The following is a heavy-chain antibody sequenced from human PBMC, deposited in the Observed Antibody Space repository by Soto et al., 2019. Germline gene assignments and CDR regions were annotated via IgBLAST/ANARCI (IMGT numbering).Heavy chain of an antibody. J-gene: IGHJ5*01. D-gene: IGHD3-3*01. CDR3: AREFLSYYNFWSGYKTNWFDS. V-gene: IGHV4-38-2*02. Sequence: SETLSLTCAVSGYSISSGYYWGWIRQPPGEGLEGIGGIYHSGRTYYNPSLTSRVTITVDTSKNQFSLTLSSVTAAATAVYYCAREFLSYYNFWSGYKTNWFDSWGQGTLVTVSS. CDR2: IYHSGRT. CDR1: GYSISSGYY.